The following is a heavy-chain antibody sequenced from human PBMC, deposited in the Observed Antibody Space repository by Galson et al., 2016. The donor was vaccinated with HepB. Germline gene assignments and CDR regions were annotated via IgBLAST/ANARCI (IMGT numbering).Heavy chain of an antibody. CDR3: ARHMFSSGPPSPFYYFGMDV. CDR1: GGSMRSSGYY. J-gene: IGHJ6*02. V-gene: IGHV4-39*01. CDR2: IYYTGKT. D-gene: IGHD6-19*01. Sequence: SETLSLTCTVSGGSMRSSGYYWGWIRRPPGKGLEWIASIYYTGKTYYSPSLKSRVTISVDTSKNQFSLQLSSVTAAETGVYYCARHMFSSGPPSPFYYFGMDVWGQGITVTVS.